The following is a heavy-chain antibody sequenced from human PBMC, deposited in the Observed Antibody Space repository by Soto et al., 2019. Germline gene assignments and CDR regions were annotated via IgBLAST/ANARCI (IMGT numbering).Heavy chain of an antibody. CDR1: GFTFANAW. Sequence: GGSLSLSCAASGFTFANAWMSWVRQAPGKGLEWVGRVRSKADGGTTDYAAPVKGRFTISRDDSENTLYLQMNSLKIDDTAVYYCRRDWDYPALWGQGTLVTVSS. CDR2: VRSKADGGTT. D-gene: IGHD1-7*01. CDR3: RRDWDYPAL. V-gene: IGHV3-15*01. J-gene: IGHJ4*02.